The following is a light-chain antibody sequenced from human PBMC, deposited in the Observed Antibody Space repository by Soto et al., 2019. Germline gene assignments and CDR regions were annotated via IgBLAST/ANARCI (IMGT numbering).Light chain of an antibody. V-gene: IGKV3-20*01. J-gene: IGKJ1*01. CDR3: QQYGSSPLT. CDR1: QSCNSTY. CDR2: GAS. Sequence: EIVLTQSPGTLSLSPGERATLSCRASQSCNSTYLAWYQQKPGQAPRLLIYGASSRATGIPDRFSGSGSGTDFTLTISRLDPEDFAVYYCQQYGSSPLTFGQGTKVEIK.